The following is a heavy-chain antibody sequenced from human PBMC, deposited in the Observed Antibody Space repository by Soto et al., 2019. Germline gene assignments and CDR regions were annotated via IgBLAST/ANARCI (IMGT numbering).Heavy chain of an antibody. V-gene: IGHV3-53*01. CDR2: IYSGGST. D-gene: IGHD2-2*01. Sequence: GGSLRLSCAASGFTVSSNYMSWVHQAPGKGLEWVSVIYSGGSTYYADSVKGRFTISRDNSKNTLYLQMNSLRAEDTAVYYCAWEYCSSTSCYGAFDIWGQGTMVTVSS. CDR3: AWEYCSSTSCYGAFDI. J-gene: IGHJ3*02. CDR1: GFTVSSNY.